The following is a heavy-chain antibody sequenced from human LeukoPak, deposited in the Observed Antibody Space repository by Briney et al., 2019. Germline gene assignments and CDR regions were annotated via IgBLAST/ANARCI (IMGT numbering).Heavy chain of an antibody. CDR1: GFGLSGIT. Sequence: PGGSLRLSCVASGFGLSGITMNWVRQAPGKGLEWVSAISGNGDITYYADSVRGRFTISRDNSKNTLYLQMNSLRAEDTAVYYCARVKRDCSGGSCYSYDYWGQGTLVTVSS. CDR3: ARVKRDCSGGSCYSYDY. V-gene: IGHV3-23*01. CDR2: ISGNGDIT. D-gene: IGHD2-15*01. J-gene: IGHJ4*02.